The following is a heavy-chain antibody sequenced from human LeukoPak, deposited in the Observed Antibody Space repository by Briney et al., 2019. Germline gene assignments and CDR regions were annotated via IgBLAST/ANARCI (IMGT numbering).Heavy chain of an antibody. CDR1: GFTFSNYW. V-gene: IGHV3-7*03. J-gene: IGHJ4*02. CDR2: IKPDESEK. D-gene: IGHD3-10*01. CDR3: AKPVTVSSPFDY. Sequence: GSLRLSCAASGFTFSNYWMTWVRQAPGKGLEWVANIKPDESEKYYVGSVKGRFTISRDNAKNTLYLQMNSLRAEDTAVYYCAKPVTVSSPFDYWGQGTLVSVSS.